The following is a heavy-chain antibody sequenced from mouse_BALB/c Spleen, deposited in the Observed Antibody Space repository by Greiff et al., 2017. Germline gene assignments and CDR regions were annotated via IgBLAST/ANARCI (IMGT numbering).Heavy chain of an antibody. CDR2: INPSTGYT. Sequence: VQLQQSGAELAKPGASVKMSCKASGYTFTSYWMHWVKQRPGQGLEWIGYINPSTGYTEYNQKFKDKATLTADKSSSTAYMQLSSLTSEDSAVYYCARPGYDYYAMDYWGQRTSVTVSS. CDR1: GYTFTSYW. V-gene: IGHV1-7*01. CDR3: ARPGYDYYAMDY. D-gene: IGHD1-2*01. J-gene: IGHJ4*01.